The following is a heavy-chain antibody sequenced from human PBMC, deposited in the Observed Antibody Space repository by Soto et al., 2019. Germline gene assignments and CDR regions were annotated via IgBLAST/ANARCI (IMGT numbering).Heavy chain of an antibody. V-gene: IGHV4-34*01. CDR1: GGSFSDYY. CDR3: ARGVVRRVIIQYTSFFDS. D-gene: IGHD3-10*01. Sequence: SETLSLTCAVYGGSFSDYYRTWIRQPPGKGLEWIGEINHGESTNYNPSLKSRVTISVDTSKNQFSLKVASVTAADTAVYYCARGVVRRVIIQYTSFFDSGGLGTLVTSPQ. CDR2: INHGEST. J-gene: IGHJ4*02.